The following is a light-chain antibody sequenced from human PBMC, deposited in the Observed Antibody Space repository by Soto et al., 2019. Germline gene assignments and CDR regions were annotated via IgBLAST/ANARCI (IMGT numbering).Light chain of an antibody. CDR1: SSDVGGYNY. CDR2: EVS. V-gene: IGLV2-8*01. CDR3: SSYAGSNFVV. Sequence: QSALTQPPSASGSPGQSVTISCTGTSSDVGGYNYVSWYQQHPGKAPKLMIYEVSKRPSGVPDRFSGSKSGNTASLTVSGLQAEDEADYYCSSYAGSNFVVFGGGTKLT. J-gene: IGLJ2*01.